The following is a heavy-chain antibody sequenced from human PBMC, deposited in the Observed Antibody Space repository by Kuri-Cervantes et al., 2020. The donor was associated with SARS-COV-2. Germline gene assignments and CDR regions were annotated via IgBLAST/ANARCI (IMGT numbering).Heavy chain of an antibody. D-gene: IGHD6-19*01. J-gene: IGHJ4*02. CDR1: GYSFTSYY. CDR3: AKDVINGGQWLVGGFDY. Sequence: ASVKVSCKASGYSFTSYYINWVRQAPGQGLEWMGWINVNNRATSYAQKFQGRVTMTSDTSVLTAYMELSSLRSDDTAVYYCAKDVINGGQWLVGGFDYWGQGTLVTVSS. V-gene: IGHV1-2*02. CDR2: INVNNRAT.